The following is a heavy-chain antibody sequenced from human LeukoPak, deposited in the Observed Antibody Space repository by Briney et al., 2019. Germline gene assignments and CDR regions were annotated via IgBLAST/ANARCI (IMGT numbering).Heavy chain of an antibody. Sequence: ASVKVSCKASGYTFTSYYMHWVRQAPGQGLEWMGIINPSGGSTSYAQKFQGRVTMTRDMSTSTVYMELSSLRSEDTAVYYCARTAPERRDGYNYVGAFDIWGQGTMVTVSS. CDR1: GYTFTSYY. CDR3: ARTAPERRDGYNYVGAFDI. V-gene: IGHV1-46*01. J-gene: IGHJ3*02. D-gene: IGHD5-24*01. CDR2: INPSGGST.